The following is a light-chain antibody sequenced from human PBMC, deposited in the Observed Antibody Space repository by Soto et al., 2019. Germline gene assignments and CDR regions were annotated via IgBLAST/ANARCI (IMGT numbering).Light chain of an antibody. V-gene: IGLV2-14*01. CDR2: AVS. CDR1: SSDVGGYNH. CDR3: CSYTSLSTVV. Sequence: QSVLTQPASVSGSPGQSITISCTGTSSDVGGYNHVSWYQHSPGKAPKLILFAVSDRPSGVSHRFSGSKSGNTASLTISGLQAEDEADYSCCSYTSLSTVVFGGGTKLTVL. J-gene: IGLJ2*01.